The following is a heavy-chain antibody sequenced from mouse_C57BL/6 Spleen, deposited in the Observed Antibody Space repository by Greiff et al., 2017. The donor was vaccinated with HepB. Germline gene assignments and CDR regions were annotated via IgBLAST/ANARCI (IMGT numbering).Heavy chain of an antibody. CDR3: ARRDGYSDY. J-gene: IGHJ2*01. Sequence: QVQLQQPGAELVMPGASVKLSCKASGYTFTNYWMHWVKQRPGQGLEWIGEIDPSDSYTNYNQKFKGKSTLTVDKSSSTAYMQLSSLTSEDSAVYYCARRDGYSDYWGQGTTLTVSS. CDR1: GYTFTNYW. CDR2: IDPSDSYT. D-gene: IGHD2-3*01. V-gene: IGHV1-69*01.